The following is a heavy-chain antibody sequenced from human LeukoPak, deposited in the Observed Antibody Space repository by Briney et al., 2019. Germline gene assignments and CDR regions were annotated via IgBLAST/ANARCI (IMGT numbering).Heavy chain of an antibody. V-gene: IGHV3-9*01. CDR2: ISWNGGKI. CDR1: GFTFDDCA. D-gene: IGHD5-12*01. Sequence: GGSLRLSCAASGFTFDDCAMHWVRQAPGKGLEWVSGISWNGGKITYAGSVKGRFTISRDNAKRSLYLQMDSLTTEDTAFYYCVKDVYIRPDGTFDYWGQGTLVTVSS. J-gene: IGHJ4*02. CDR3: VKDVYIRPDGTFDY.